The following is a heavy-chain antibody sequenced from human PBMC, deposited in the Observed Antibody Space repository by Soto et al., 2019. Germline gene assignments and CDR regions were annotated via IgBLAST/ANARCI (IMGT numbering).Heavy chain of an antibody. V-gene: IGHV3-23*01. Sequence: GGSLRLSCAASGFTFSSYAMNWVRQAPGKGLEWVAGISGGGGSTYYADSVKGRFTIPRDTSKNTVYLQLNSLRAEDTAVYYCAKGFIVVVTVLRPDDAFDIWGQGTMVTVSS. CDR3: AKGFIVVVTVLRPDDAFDI. CDR2: ISGGGGST. J-gene: IGHJ3*02. D-gene: IGHD2-21*02. CDR1: GFTFSSYA.